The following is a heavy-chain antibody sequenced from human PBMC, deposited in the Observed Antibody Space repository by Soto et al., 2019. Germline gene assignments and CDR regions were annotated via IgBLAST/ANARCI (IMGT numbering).Heavy chain of an antibody. D-gene: IGHD1-7*01. V-gene: IGHV3-21*01. CDR1: GFTFSSYS. CDR2: ISSSSSYI. J-gene: IGHJ6*02. CDR3: ASVTTNWNYFLGSYYYGMDV. Sequence: VGSLRLSCAASGFTFSSYSMNWVRQAPGKGLEWVSSISSSSSYIYYADSVKDRFTISRDNAKNSLYLQMNSLRAEDTAVYYCASVTTNWNYFLGSYYYGMDVWGQGTTVTVSS.